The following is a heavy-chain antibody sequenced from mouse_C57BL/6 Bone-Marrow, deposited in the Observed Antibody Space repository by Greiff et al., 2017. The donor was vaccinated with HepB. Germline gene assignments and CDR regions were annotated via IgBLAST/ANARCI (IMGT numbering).Heavy chain of an antibody. CDR2: IRLKSDNYAT. CDR3: TGITTVVWVDY. D-gene: IGHD1-1*01. CDR1: GFTFSNYW. J-gene: IGHJ4*01. V-gene: IGHV6-3*01. Sequence: EVKVEESGGGLVQPGGSMKLSCVASGFTFSNYWMNWVRQSPEKGLEWVAQIRLKSDNYATHYAESVKGRFTISRDDSKSSVYLQMNNLRAEDTAIYYCTGITTVVWVDYWGQGTSVTVSS.